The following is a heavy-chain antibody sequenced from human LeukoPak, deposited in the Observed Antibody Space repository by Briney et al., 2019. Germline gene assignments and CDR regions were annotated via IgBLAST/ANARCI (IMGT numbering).Heavy chain of an antibody. Sequence: SETLSLTCTVSGGSISNYYWGWIRQPPGKGLEWIGYIYYSGSTNYNPSLKSRVTISVDTSKNQFSLKLSSVTAADTAVYYCARRRLAAAGSSHFDYWGQGTLVTVSS. CDR2: IYYSGST. CDR3: ARRRLAAAGSSHFDY. CDR1: GGSISNYY. D-gene: IGHD6-13*01. V-gene: IGHV4-59*08. J-gene: IGHJ4*02.